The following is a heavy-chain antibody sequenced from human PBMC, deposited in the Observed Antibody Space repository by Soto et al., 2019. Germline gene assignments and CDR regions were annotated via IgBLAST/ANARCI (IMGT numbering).Heavy chain of an antibody. CDR1: GFTFSSYA. Sequence: GGSLRLSCAASGFTFSSYAMHWFRQAPGKGLEWVAVISYDGSNKYYADSVKGRFTISRDNSKNTLYLQMNSLRAEDTAVYYCARGALAAAGNYGMDVWGQGTTVTVSS. CDR2: ISYDGSNK. D-gene: IGHD6-13*01. V-gene: IGHV3-30-3*01. J-gene: IGHJ6*02. CDR3: ARGALAAAGNYGMDV.